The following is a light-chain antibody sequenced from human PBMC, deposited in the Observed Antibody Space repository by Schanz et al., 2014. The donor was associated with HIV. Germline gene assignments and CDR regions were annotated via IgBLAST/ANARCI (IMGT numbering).Light chain of an antibody. J-gene: IGLJ2*01. CDR2: ANT. CDR3: SSYVDTYSVI. V-gene: IGLV1-40*01. CDR1: SSNIGAGYD. Sequence: SVLTQPPSVSGAPGQRVSISCTGSSSNIGAGYDVHWYQQLPGTAPKLLIYANTNRPSGVPDRFSGSRSGTSASLAITGLQAEDEGDYYCSSYVDTYSVIFGGGTKVTVL.